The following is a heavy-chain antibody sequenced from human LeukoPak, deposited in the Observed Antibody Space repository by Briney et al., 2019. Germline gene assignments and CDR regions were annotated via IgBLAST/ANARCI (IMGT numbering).Heavy chain of an antibody. J-gene: IGHJ4*02. V-gene: IGHV3-7*02. CDR2: IEQDGSGK. Sequence: GGSLRLSCAASGFTFSTYWMTWVRQAPGKGLEWVANIEQDGSGKYYVDSVKGRFTISRDNAKNSLYLQMNSLSAEDTAVYFCRCGSWRSSFDYWGQGTLVTVSS. CDR3: RCGSWRSSFDY. CDR1: GFTFSTYW. D-gene: IGHD3-10*01.